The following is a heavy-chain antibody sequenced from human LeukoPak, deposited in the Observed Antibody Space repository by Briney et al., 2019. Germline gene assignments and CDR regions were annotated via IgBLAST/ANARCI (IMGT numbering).Heavy chain of an antibody. CDR3: ARDGGYTSSWYVPGWVNNYYYGMDV. J-gene: IGHJ6*02. CDR2: MNPNSGNT. Sequence: ASVKVSCKASGYTFTSYDINWVRQATGQGLEWMGWMNPNSGNTGYAQKFQGRVTMTRNTSISTAYMELSSLRSEDTAVYYCARDGGYTSSWYVPGWVNNYYYGMDVWGQGTTVTVSS. D-gene: IGHD6-13*01. V-gene: IGHV1-8*01. CDR1: GYTFTSYD.